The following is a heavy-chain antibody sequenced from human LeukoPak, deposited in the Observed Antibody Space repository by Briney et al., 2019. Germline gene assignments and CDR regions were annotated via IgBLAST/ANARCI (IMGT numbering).Heavy chain of an antibody. Sequence: SVKVSCKASGGTFSSYAISWVRQAPGQGLEWMGGSIPIFGTGNYAQKFQGRVTITPDESTSTAYMELSSLRSEDTAVYYCARGPGGSSSSDFDYWGQGTLVTVSS. J-gene: IGHJ4*02. CDR3: ARGPGGSSSSDFDY. CDR1: GGTFSSYA. D-gene: IGHD6-6*01. CDR2: SIPIFGTG. V-gene: IGHV1-69*13.